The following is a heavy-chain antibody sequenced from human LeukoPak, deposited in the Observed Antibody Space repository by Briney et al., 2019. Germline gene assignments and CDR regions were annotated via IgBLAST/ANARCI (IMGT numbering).Heavy chain of an antibody. CDR2: INHSGST. Sequence: SETLSLACAVYGGSFSGYYWSWIRQPPGKGLEWIGEINHSGSTNYNPSLKSRVTISVDTSKNQFSLKLSSETAADTAVYYCARGRGYCSGGSCQASYFDYWGQGTLVTVSS. J-gene: IGHJ4*02. D-gene: IGHD2-15*01. V-gene: IGHV4-34*01. CDR1: GGSFSGYY. CDR3: ARGRGYCSGGSCQASYFDY.